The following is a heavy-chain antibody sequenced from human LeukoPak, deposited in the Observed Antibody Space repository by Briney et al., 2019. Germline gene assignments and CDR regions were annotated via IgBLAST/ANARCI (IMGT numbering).Heavy chain of an antibody. D-gene: IGHD3-10*01. J-gene: IGHJ4*02. CDR2: IYHSGST. Sequence: SETLSLTCAVSGGSISSSNWWSWVRQPPGKGLEWIGEIYHSGSTNYNPSLKSRVTISVDKSKNQFSLKLSSVTAADTAVYYCASDLEGYGSGKTDYWGQGTLVTVSS. CDR3: ASDLEGYGSGKTDY. V-gene: IGHV4-4*02. CDR1: GGSISSSNW.